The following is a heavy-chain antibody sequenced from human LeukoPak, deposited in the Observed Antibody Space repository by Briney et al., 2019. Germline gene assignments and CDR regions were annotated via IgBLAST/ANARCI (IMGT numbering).Heavy chain of an antibody. D-gene: IGHD3-22*01. CDR2: INYSGRT. V-gene: IGHV4-59*01. CDR1: GGSISTYY. CDR3: ARDTDYYDNGDFIDAFDI. J-gene: IGHJ3*02. Sequence: PSETLSLTCTVSGGSISTYYWGWVRQPPGKGLEWIGYINYSGRTNANSSLKSRVAISVDTSKNQFSLRLSSVTAADTAVYYCARDTDYYDNGDFIDAFDIWGRGTMVTVSS.